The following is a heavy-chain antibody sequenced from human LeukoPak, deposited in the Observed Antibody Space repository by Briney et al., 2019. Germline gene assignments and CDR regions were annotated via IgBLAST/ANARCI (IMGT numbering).Heavy chain of an antibody. V-gene: IGHV3-7*01. CDR3: ARDWPDDYTPNGFDI. CDR1: GFTFSSYA. CDR2: IKQDGSEK. D-gene: IGHD4-11*01. J-gene: IGHJ3*02. Sequence: PGGSLRLSCAASGFTFSSYAMSWVRQAPGKGLEWVANIKQDGSEKYYVDSVKGRFTISRDNAKNSLYVQMSSLRAEDTAVYYCARDWPDDYTPNGFDIWGQGTMVTVSS.